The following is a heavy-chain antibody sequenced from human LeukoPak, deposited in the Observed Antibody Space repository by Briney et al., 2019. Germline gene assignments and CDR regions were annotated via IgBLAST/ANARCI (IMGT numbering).Heavy chain of an antibody. CDR1: GFTFSSYS. CDR2: ISSSSSYI. J-gene: IGHJ4*02. Sequence: GGSLRLSCAASGFTFSSYSMNWVRQAPGKGLEWVSSISSSSSYIYYADSVKGRFTISRDNAKNSLYLHMNSLRVEDTAIYYCAGDYVWGSSESDYWGQGTLVTVSS. D-gene: IGHD7-27*01. V-gene: IGHV3-21*01. CDR3: AGDYVWGSSESDY.